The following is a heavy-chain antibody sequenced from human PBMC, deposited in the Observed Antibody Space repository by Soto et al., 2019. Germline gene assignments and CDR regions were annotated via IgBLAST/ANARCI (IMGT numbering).Heavy chain of an antibody. CDR3: AVELEASRKEAFFGDY. D-gene: IGHD1-1*01. Sequence: GASVKVSCKASGGTFSSYAISWVRQAPGQGLEWMGGIIPIFGTANYAQKFQGRVTITADESTSTAYMELSSLRSEDTAVYYCAVELEASRKEAFFGDYWGQGTLVTVSS. CDR2: IIPIFGTA. V-gene: IGHV1-69*13. J-gene: IGHJ4*02. CDR1: GGTFSSYA.